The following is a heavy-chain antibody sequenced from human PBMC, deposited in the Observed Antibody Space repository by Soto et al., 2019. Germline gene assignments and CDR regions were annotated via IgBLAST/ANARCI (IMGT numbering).Heavy chain of an antibody. J-gene: IGHJ4*02. CDR3: ARDSPNLYYDSSGYHPHFDY. V-gene: IGHV3-33*01. Sequence: GGSHRLSSTASGFNFGSYGMHWVRQAPGKGLEWVAVIWYDGSNKYYADSVKGRFTISRDNSKNTLYLQMNSLRAEDTAVYYCARDSPNLYYDSSGYHPHFDYWGQGTLVTVSS. CDR1: GFNFGSYG. D-gene: IGHD3-22*01. CDR2: IWYDGSNK.